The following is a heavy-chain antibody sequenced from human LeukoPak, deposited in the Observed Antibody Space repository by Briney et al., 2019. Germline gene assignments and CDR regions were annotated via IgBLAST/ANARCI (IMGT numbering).Heavy chain of an antibody. J-gene: IGHJ3*02. CDR2: ISWNSGSI. V-gene: IGHV3-9*01. CDR1: GFTFDDYA. CDR3: AKDLNWNDEGDAFDI. Sequence: HAGGSLRLSCAASGFTFDDYAMHWVRQAPGKGLEWVSGISWNSGSIGYADSVKGRFTISRDNAKNSLYLQMNSLRAEDTALYYCAKDLNWNDEGDAFDIWGQGTMVTVSS. D-gene: IGHD1-20*01.